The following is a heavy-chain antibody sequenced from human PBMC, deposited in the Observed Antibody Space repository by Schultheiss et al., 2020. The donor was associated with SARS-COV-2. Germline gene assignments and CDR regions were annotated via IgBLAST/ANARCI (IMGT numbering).Heavy chain of an antibody. CDR2: ISGSGGST. D-gene: IGHD3-10*01. CDR3: ARQRRGGGWFDP. V-gene: IGHV3-23*01. CDR1: GFTFDDYA. J-gene: IGHJ5*02. Sequence: GGSLRLSCAASGFTFDDYAMHWVRQAPGKGLEWVSAISGSGGSTYYADSVKGRFTISRDNAKNSLYLQMNSLRDEDTAVYYCARQRRGGGWFDPWGQGTLVTVSS.